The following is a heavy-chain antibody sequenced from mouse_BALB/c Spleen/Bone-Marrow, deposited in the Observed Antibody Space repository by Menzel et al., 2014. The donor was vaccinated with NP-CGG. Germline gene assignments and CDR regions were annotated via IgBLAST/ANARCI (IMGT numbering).Heavy chain of an antibody. CDR2: ISXXSSTI. D-gene: IGHD2-1*01. CDR3: ARYYGNYSGYFDV. Sequence: EVKLVESGGGLVQPGGSRKLSCAASGFTFSSXGXHWVXQAPXXGXXWVXXISXXSSTIYYADTVKGRFTISRNNPKNTLFLQMTSLRSEDTATYYCARYYGNYSGYFDVWGAGTTVTVSS. CDR1: GFTFSSXG. V-gene: IGHV5-17*02. J-gene: IGHJ1*01.